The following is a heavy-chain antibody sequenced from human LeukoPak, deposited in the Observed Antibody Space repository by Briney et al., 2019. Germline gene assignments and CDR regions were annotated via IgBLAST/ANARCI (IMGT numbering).Heavy chain of an antibody. CDR2: INPNSGGT. J-gene: IGHJ4*02. Sequence: ASVKVSCKASGYTFTSYDINWVRQAPGQGLEWMGWINPNSGGTNYAQKFQGRVTMTRDTSISTAYMELSRLRSDDTAVYYCARGCSGGSCYTNRIIDYWGQGTLVTVSS. V-gene: IGHV1-2*02. D-gene: IGHD2-15*01. CDR3: ARGCSGGSCYTNRIIDY. CDR1: GYTFTSYD.